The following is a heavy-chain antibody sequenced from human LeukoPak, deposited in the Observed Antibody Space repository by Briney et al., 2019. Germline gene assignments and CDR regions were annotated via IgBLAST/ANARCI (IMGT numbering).Heavy chain of an antibody. V-gene: IGHV1-18*01. CDR2: ISAYNGNT. D-gene: IGHD1-20*01. CDR3: ARDWGYNWNEGGGGFDY. CDR1: GYTFTSYD. J-gene: IGHJ4*02. Sequence: GASVKVSCKASGYTFTSYDISWVRQAPGQGLEWMGWISAYNGNTNYAQKLQGRVTMTTDTSTSTAYMELRSLRSDDTAVYYCARDWGYNWNEGGGGFDYWGQGTLVTVSS.